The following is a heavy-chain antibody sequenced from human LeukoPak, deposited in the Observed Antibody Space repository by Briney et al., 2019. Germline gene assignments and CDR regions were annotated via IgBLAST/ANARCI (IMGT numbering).Heavy chain of an antibody. V-gene: IGHV3-30-3*01. D-gene: IGHD6-19*01. CDR2: ISYDGSNK. CDR1: GFTVSSNY. J-gene: IGHJ4*02. CDR3: ARTYSSGWYEFDY. Sequence: GGSLRLSCAASGFTVSSNYMSWVRQAPGKGLEWVAVISYDGSNKYYADSVKGRFTISRDNSKNTLYLQMNSLRAEDTAVYYCARTYSSGWYEFDYWGQGTLVTVSS.